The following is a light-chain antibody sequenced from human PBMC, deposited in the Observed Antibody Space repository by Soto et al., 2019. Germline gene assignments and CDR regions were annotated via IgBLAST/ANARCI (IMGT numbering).Light chain of an antibody. CDR2: DND. CDR1: SSNIGNNF. CDR3: ATWDSILSAGV. Sequence: QAVVTQPPSLSAAPGQKLTISCSGNSSNIGNNFVFWYQQLPGTAPKLLISDNDKRPSGIPDRFSGSKSGTSATLGITGLQPGDEAEYHCATWDSILSAGVFGGGTKLTVL. J-gene: IGLJ2*01. V-gene: IGLV1-51*01.